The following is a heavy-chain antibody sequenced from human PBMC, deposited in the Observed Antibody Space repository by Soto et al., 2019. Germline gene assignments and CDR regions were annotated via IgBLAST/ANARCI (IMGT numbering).Heavy chain of an antibody. J-gene: IGHJ4*02. CDR3: ANPRGGDEDY. CDR2: ISYDGSNK. Sequence: QVQLVESGGGVVQPGRSLRLSCAASGFTFSSYAMHWVRQAPGKGLEWVAVISYDGSNKYYADSVKGRFTISRDNSKNTLYLPMNSLRADDMAGYYCANPRGGDEDYWGQGTLVTVSS. CDR1: GFTFSSYA. D-gene: IGHD2-21*02. V-gene: IGHV3-30-3*01.